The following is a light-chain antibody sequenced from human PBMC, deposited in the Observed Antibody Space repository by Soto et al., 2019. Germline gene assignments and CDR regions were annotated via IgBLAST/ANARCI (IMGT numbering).Light chain of an antibody. CDR3: QQRSNWPRT. J-gene: IGKJ1*01. V-gene: IGKV3-11*01. CDR1: QSVSSY. CDR2: DAS. Sequence: EIVLTQSPATLSLSPGERATLSCRASQSVSSYLAWYQQKPGQAPRLLIYDASNRATGIPARFSGSGSGTDFTLTITSRDTEDFAVYYCQQRSNWPRTFGQGTKVEIK.